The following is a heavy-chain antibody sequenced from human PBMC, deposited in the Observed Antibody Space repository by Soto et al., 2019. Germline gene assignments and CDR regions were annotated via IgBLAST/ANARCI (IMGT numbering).Heavy chain of an antibody. CDR3: ARGGGVPALGDP. CDR2: ISTSGNT. Sequence: LSVTCSVSGVSMRNSYWTWIRQSAGKGLEWIGRISTSGNTNYNPSLNSRLTMSVDTSKNQVSLKLTSVTAADTAVYYCARGGGVPALGDPWGQGTPVTVS. D-gene: IGHD3-16*01. J-gene: IGHJ5*02. V-gene: IGHV4-4*07. CDR1: GVSMRNSY.